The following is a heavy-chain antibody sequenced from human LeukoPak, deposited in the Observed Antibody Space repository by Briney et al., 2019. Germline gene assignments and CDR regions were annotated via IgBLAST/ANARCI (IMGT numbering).Heavy chain of an antibody. J-gene: IGHJ4*02. Sequence: PGGSLRLSCAASGFTFSSYSMNWVRQAPGKGLEWVAVISYDGSNKYYADSVKGRFTISRDNSKNTLYLQMNSLRAEDTAVYYCARAQGPYYGSGSSLFDYWGQGTLVTVSS. V-gene: IGHV3-30*03. CDR2: ISYDGSNK. CDR3: ARAQGPYYGSGSSLFDY. D-gene: IGHD3-10*01. CDR1: GFTFSSYS.